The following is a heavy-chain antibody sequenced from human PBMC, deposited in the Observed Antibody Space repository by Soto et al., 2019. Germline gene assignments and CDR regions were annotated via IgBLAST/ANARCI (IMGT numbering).Heavy chain of an antibody. CDR3: ARGGDWMRN. J-gene: IGHJ4*02. Sequence: QAQLQQWGAGLLKPSETLSLTCAVYGESFSGYYWSWIRQPPGKGLEWIGEINHSGSTNYNPSLKSRVTISIDTSKNQFSLKLSSVTAADTAIYYCARGGDWMRNWGQGTLVTVSS. V-gene: IGHV4-34*01. CDR1: GESFSGYY. D-gene: IGHD2-21*02. CDR2: INHSGST.